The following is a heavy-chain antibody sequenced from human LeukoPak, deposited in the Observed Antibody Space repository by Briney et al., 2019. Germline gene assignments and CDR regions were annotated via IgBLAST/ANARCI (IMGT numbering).Heavy chain of an antibody. V-gene: IGHV1-69*05. D-gene: IGHD6-13*01. Sequence: ASVKVSCKASGGTFSSYAISWVRQAPGQGLEWMGRTIPIFGTANYAQKFQGRVTITTDESTSTAYMELSSLRSEDTAVYYCARASMGAAAPHGGYYYYMDVWGKGTTVTVSS. J-gene: IGHJ6*03. CDR1: GGTFSSYA. CDR3: ARASMGAAAPHGGYYYYMDV. CDR2: TIPIFGTA.